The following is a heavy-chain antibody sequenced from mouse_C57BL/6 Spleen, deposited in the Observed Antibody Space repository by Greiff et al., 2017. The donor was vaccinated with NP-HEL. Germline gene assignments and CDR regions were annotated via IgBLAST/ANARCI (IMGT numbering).Heavy chain of an antibody. CDR2: IRLKSDNYAT. Sequence: EVKLEESGGGLVQPGGSMKLSCVASGFTFSNYWMNWVRQSPEKGLEWVAQIRLKSDNYATHYAESVKGRFTISRDDSKSSVYLQMNNLRAEDTGIYYCTIYYGNYEGVGYFDYWGQGTTLTVSS. CDR1: GFTFSNYW. V-gene: IGHV6-3*01. CDR3: TIYYGNYEGVGYFDY. J-gene: IGHJ2*01. D-gene: IGHD2-1*01.